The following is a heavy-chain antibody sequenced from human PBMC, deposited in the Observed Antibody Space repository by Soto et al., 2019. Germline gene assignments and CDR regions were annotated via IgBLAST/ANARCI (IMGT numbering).Heavy chain of an antibody. V-gene: IGHV4-28*01. CDR1: GYSISSSNW. D-gene: IGHD1-26*01. CDR2: IYYSGTT. Sequence: SETLSLTCAVSGYSISSSNWWGWIRQPPGKGLERIGYIYYSGTTYYNPSLKSRVTMSVDTSKNQFSLKLTSVIVVDTAVYYCARREIQGPIDYWGQGTLVT. CDR3: ARREIQGPIDY. J-gene: IGHJ4*02.